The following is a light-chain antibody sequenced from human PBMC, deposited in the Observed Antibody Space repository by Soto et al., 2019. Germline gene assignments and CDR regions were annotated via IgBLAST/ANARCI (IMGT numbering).Light chain of an antibody. Sequence: QSVLTQPPSVSGAPGQRVTISCTGSSSNIGAGYDVHWYQQLPGTAPKLLIYGNSNRPSGVPDRFSGSKSGTSAPLAITGLQAEDEADYYCQSYDSSLSGPRVFGGGTKVTVL. CDR2: GNS. CDR3: QSYDSSLSGPRV. CDR1: SSNIGAGYD. J-gene: IGLJ2*01. V-gene: IGLV1-40*01.